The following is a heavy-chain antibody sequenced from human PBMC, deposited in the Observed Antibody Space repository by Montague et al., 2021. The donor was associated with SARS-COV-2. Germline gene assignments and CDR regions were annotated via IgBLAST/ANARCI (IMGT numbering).Heavy chain of an antibody. CDR1: GGSISNYH. J-gene: IGHJ3*02. D-gene: IGHD3-22*01. CDR2: IYHTGST. CDR3: ARDSGYYDSSGYSYDAFDI. Sequence: SETLSLTCTVSGGSISNYHWNWIRQPPGKGLEWIGYIYHTGSTHYNPSLKSRVTISKETSKNHFSLNLSSVTAADSAVYYCARDSGYYDSSGYSYDAFDIWGQGTKVTVSS. V-gene: IGHV4-59*12.